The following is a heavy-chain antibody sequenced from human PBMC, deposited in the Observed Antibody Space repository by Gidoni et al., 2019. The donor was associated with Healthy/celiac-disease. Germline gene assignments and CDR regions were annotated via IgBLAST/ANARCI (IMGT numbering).Heavy chain of an antibody. Sequence: EVQLVESGGGLVQPGGSLKLSCAASGFTFIGSAMHWVRQASGKGLEWVGRIRSKANSYATAYAASVKGRFTISRDDSKNTAYLQMNSLKTEDTAVYYCTRLFDRYFDWLLEGQAFDIWGQGTMVTVSS. J-gene: IGHJ3*02. V-gene: IGHV3-73*02. CDR3: TRLFDRYFDWLLEGQAFDI. CDR1: GFTFIGSA. CDR2: IRSKANSYAT. D-gene: IGHD3-9*01.